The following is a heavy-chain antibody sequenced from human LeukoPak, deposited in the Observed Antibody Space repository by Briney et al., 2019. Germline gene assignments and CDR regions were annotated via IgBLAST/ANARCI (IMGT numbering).Heavy chain of an antibody. CDR2: IVVGSGNT. D-gene: IGHD1-26*01. CDR3: AADSDFYSGSYYFDY. CDR1: GFTFTSSA. V-gene: IGHV1-58*01. J-gene: IGHJ4*02. Sequence: GASVKVSCKASGFTFTSSAVQWVRQARGQRLEWIGWIVVGSGNTNYAQKFQERVTITRDMSTSTAYMELSSLRSEDTAVYYCAADSDFYSGSYYFDYWGQGTLVTVSS.